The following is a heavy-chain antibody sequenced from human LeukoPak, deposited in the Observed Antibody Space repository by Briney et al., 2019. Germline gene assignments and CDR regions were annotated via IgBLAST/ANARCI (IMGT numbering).Heavy chain of an antibody. J-gene: IGHJ6*02. CDR3: ASGLRPRDYYYYGLDV. Sequence: SESLSLTCTVSAGSIRTYYWSWIRQPPGKGLEWIGCISHSGSTDYNPSLKSRLTMSVDTSKNQFSLKLTSVTAADTAMYYCASGLRPRDYYYYGLDVWGPGTTVTVSS. D-gene: IGHD4-17*01. V-gene: IGHV4-59*01. CDR1: AGSIRTYY. CDR2: ISHSGST.